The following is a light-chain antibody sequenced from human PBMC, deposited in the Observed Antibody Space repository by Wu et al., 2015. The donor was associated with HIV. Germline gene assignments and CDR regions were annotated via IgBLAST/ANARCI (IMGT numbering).Light chain of an antibody. CDR3: QQYKNWPPYS. J-gene: IGKJ2*03. CDR2: GAS. CDR1: QNLNSN. V-gene: IGKV3-15*01. Sequence: EIVMTQSPATLSLSPGEGATLFCRASQNLNSNLAWYQQKPGQAPRLLMYGASTRATGVPARFSGSGSGTEFTLTISSLQSEDFAVYYCQQYKNWPPYSFGQGTKVEIK.